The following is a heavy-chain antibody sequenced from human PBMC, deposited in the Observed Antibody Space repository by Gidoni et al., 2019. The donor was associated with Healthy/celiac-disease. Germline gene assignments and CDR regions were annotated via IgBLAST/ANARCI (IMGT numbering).Heavy chain of an antibody. CDR1: GGSFRGYY. J-gene: IGHJ6*02. CDR2: INHSGST. Sequence: VQLQQWCAGLLKPPETLSLTCAVYGGSFRGYYWSWIRQPPGKGLEWIGEINHSGSTNYNPSLKSRVTISVDTSKNQFSLKLSSVTAADTAVYYCARGIAARRFYYYYGMDVWGQGTTVTVSS. CDR3: ARGIAARRFYYYYGMDV. D-gene: IGHD6-6*01. V-gene: IGHV4-34*01.